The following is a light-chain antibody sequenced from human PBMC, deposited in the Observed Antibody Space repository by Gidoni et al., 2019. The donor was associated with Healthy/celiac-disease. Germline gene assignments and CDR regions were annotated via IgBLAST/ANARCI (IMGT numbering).Light chain of an antibody. CDR3: QQYGSSLWT. Sequence: EIVLTQSPGTLSLSPGERATLSCRASQSVSSSYLAWYQQKPGQAPSLLIYGASSSATGIPDRFSGGGSGTDFTLTISRLEPEDFAVYYCQQYGSSLWTFXQXTKVEIK. J-gene: IGKJ1*01. V-gene: IGKV3-20*01. CDR2: GAS. CDR1: QSVSSSY.